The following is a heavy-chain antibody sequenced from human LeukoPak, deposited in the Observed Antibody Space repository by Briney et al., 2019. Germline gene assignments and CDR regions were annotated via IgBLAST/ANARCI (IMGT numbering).Heavy chain of an antibody. V-gene: IGHV4-59*01. CDR1: GGSISSYY. Sequence: PSETLSLTCTVSGGSISSYYWSWIRQPPGKGLEWIGYIYYSGTTNYNPSLKSRVTISVDTSKDQFSLKLTSVTAADTAVYYCARDVFWRGSDYWGQGTLVTVSS. CDR2: IYYSGTT. CDR3: ARDVFWRGSDY. D-gene: IGHD3-3*01. J-gene: IGHJ4*02.